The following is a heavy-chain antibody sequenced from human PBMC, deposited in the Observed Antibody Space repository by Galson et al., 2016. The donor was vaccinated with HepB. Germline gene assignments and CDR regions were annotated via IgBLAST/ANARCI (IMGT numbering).Heavy chain of an antibody. CDR1: GGSITSSTYY. J-gene: IGHJ3*01. CDR3: ARRMDDVWDADYSFDV. V-gene: IGHV4-39*01. Sequence: SETLSLTCTVSGGSITSSTYYWGWIRQTPGKGLEWIGNIYFSGNTHYNPSLKSRVTISVDTSRNEFSLKLSSVTAADTAVYYCARRMDDVWDADYSFDVWGQGTMVSVSS. D-gene: IGHD4/OR15-4a*01. CDR2: IYFSGNT.